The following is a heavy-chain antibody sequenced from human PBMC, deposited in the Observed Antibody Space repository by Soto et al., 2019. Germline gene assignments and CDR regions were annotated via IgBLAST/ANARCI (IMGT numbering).Heavy chain of an antibody. V-gene: IGHV3-49*03. J-gene: IGHJ6*02. Sequence: GGSLRLSCTASGFTFGDYAMSWFRQAPGKGLEWVGFIRSKAYGGTTEYAASVKGRFTISRDDSKSIAYLQMNSLKTEDTAVYYCTRSSQGLRLEGYYYYYGMDVWGQGTTVTVYS. CDR2: IRSKAYGGTT. CDR3: TRSSQGLRLEGYYYYYGMDV. CDR1: GFTFGDYA. D-gene: IGHD6-25*01.